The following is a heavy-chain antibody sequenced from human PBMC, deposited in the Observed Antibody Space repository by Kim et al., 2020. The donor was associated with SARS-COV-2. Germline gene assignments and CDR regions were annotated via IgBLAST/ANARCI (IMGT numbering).Heavy chain of an antibody. CDR1: GYTFTSYA. Sequence: ASVKVSCKASGYTFTSYAMNWVRQAPGQRIEWMGWINAGNGNTKYSQKFQGRVTITRDTSASTAYMELSSLRSEDTAVYYFARDLSIVGATTGYYYYGMDVWGQGTTVTVSS. CDR2: INAGNGNT. D-gene: IGHD1-26*01. J-gene: IGHJ6*02. CDR3: ARDLSIVGATTGYYYYGMDV. V-gene: IGHV1-3*01.